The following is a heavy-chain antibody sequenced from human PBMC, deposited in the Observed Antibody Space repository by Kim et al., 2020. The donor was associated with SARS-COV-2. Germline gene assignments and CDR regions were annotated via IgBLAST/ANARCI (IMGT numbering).Heavy chain of an antibody. J-gene: IGHJ6*02. D-gene: IGHD2-15*01. CDR2: IIPIFGTV. V-gene: IGHV1-69*13. CDR1: GGTFSNYA. CDR3: ARAGYCSGGSCYGGRVHYYGMDV. Sequence: SVKVSCTASGGTFSNYAISCLRQAPVQGLEWMGGIIPIFGTVNYAQNFQGRVTITADESTSTAYMELSSLRSEDTAVYYCARAGYCSGGSCYGGRVHYYGMDVWGQGTTVTVSS.